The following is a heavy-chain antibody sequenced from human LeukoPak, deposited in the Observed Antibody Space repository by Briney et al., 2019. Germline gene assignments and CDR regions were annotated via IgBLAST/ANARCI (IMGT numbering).Heavy chain of an antibody. V-gene: IGHV4-4*02. D-gene: IGHD3-10*01. J-gene: IGHJ4*02. Sequence: SETLSLTCAVSGGSISSNKWWNWVRQPPGKGLEWIGEINHSGSTNYNPSLKSRVTISVDTSKNQFSLKLSSVTAADTAVYYCARGWGITMVRGVIPRIDYWGQGTLVTVSS. CDR3: ARGWGITMVRGVIPRIDY. CDR1: GGSISSNKW. CDR2: INHSGST.